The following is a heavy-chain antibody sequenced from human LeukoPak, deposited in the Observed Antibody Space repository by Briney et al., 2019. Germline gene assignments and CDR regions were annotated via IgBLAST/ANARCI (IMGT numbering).Heavy chain of an antibody. V-gene: IGHV3-21*01. Sequence: PGGSLRLSCAASGFTFSSYSMNWVRQAPGKGLEWVSSISSSSSYIYYADSVKGRFTISRDNAKNSLYLQMNSLRAEDTAVYYCARAREARDAFDIWGQGTMVTVSS. CDR1: GFTFSSYS. J-gene: IGHJ3*02. CDR3: ARAREARDAFDI. CDR2: ISSSSSYI. D-gene: IGHD1-26*01.